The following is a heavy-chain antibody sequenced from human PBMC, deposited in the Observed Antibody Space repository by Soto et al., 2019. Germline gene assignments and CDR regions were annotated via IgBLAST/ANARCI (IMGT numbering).Heavy chain of an antibody. CDR2: INPNSGGT. CDR3: ARRFIWFGNDAFDI. V-gene: IGHV1-2*02. J-gene: IGHJ3*02. CDR1: GYNFIGYY. D-gene: IGHD3-10*01. Sequence: VKVSCKASGYNFIGYYIHWARQAPGQGLEWMGWINPNSGGTNYAQKFQGRVTMTRDTSISTAYMELSRLRSDDTAVYYCARRFIWFGNDAFDIWGQGTMVTVSS.